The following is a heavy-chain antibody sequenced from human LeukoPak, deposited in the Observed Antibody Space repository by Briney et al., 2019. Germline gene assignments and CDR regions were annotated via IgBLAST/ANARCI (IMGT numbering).Heavy chain of an antibody. V-gene: IGHV3-30-3*01. CDR1: GFTFSSYA. J-gene: IGHJ6*02. CDR3: ARDYDSSGYYYTLWYYYYGMDV. Sequence: PGGSLRLSCAACGFTFSSYAMHWVRQAPGKGLEWVAVISYDGSNKYYADSVKGRFTISRDNSKNTLYLQMNSLRAEDTAVYYCARDYDSSGYYYTLWYYYYGMDVWGQGTTVTVSS. CDR2: ISYDGSNK. D-gene: IGHD3-22*01.